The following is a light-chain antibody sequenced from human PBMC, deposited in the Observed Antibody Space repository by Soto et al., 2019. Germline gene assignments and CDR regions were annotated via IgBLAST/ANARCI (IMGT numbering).Light chain of an antibody. CDR1: SSDVGSYDH. CDR3: ISYTGSSTSYV. Sequence: QSVLTQPASVSGSPGQSITTSCSGTSSDVGSYDHVAWYQQFPGKTPKIMIYEVSNRPSGVSSRFSGSKSGNTASLTISGLQAEDEADYYCISYTGSSTSYVFGSGTKLTVL. J-gene: IGLJ1*01. V-gene: IGLV2-14*01. CDR2: EVS.